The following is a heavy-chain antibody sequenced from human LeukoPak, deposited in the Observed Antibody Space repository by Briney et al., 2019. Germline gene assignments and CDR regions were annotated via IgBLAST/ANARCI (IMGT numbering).Heavy chain of an antibody. J-gene: IGHJ4*02. V-gene: IGHV3-23*01. CDR2: ISGSGGST. Sequence: GGSLRLSCAASGFTFSSYAMSWVRQAPGKGLEWVSAISGSGGSTYYADSVKGRFTISRDNSKNTLYLQMNSLRAEDTAVYYCAKAQAPTVWSGTFDYWGQGTLVTVSS. CDR3: AKAQAPTVWSGTFDY. D-gene: IGHD3-3*01. CDR1: GFTFSSYA.